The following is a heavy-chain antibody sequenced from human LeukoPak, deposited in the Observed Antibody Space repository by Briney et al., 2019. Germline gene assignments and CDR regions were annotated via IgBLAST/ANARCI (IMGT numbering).Heavy chain of an antibody. J-gene: IGHJ6*04. Sequence: GGSLRLSCAASGFTFSNYGMHWVRQAPGKGLEWVAVISYDGSNKYYADSVKGRFTISRDNSKNTLYLQMNSLRAEDTAVYYCAELGITMIGGVWGKGTTVTISS. CDR2: ISYDGSNK. V-gene: IGHV3-30*18. CDR1: GFTFSNYG. D-gene: IGHD3-10*02. CDR3: AELGITMIGGV.